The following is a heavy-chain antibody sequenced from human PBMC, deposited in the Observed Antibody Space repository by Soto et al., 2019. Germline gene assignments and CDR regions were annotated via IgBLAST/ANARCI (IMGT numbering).Heavy chain of an antibody. CDR1: GGSISSSNW. J-gene: IGHJ6*02. Sequence: SETLSLTCAVSGGSISSSNWWSWVRQPPGKGLEWIGSIYHSGSTNYNPSLKSRVTISVDTSKNQFSLKLSSVTAADTAVYYCASSDGYSSSWYVGAYYYYGMDVWGQGTTVTVSS. CDR3: ASSDGYSSSWYVGAYYYYGMDV. V-gene: IGHV4-4*02. D-gene: IGHD6-13*01. CDR2: IYHSGST.